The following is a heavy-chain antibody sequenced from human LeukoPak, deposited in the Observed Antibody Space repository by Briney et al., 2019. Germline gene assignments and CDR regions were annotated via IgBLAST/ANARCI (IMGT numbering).Heavy chain of an antibody. Sequence: GGSLRLSCTASGFSFGDNAMTWVRQAPGKGLEWVGFIRSKTYGGTTEYAASVKGRFTISRDDSKSIAYLQMNNLKTEDTAVYYCTRDSSGPAVPWGQGTLVTVSS. CDR1: GFSFGDNA. CDR3: TRDSSGPAVP. J-gene: IGHJ5*02. D-gene: IGHD5-12*01. V-gene: IGHV3-49*04. CDR2: IRSKTYGGTT.